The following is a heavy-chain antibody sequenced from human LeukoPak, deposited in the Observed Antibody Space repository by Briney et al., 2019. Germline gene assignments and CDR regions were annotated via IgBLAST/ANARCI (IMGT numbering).Heavy chain of an antibody. CDR3: AKDSRNYFSPDY. J-gene: IGHJ4*02. CDR1: GFTFSTYG. D-gene: IGHD1-7*01. CDR2: IRYDGSNK. Sequence: GGSLRLSCVASGFTFSTYGMHWVRQAPGTGLEWVAFIRYDGSNKYYADSVKGRFTISRDNSKNSLYLQMNSLRAEDTALYYCAKDSRNYFSPDYWGQGTLVIVSS. V-gene: IGHV3-30*02.